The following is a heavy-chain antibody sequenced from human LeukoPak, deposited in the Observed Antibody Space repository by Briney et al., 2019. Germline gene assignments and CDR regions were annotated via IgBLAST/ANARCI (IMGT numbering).Heavy chain of an antibody. V-gene: IGHV1-69*01. D-gene: IGHD2-2*01. CDR2: IIPIFGTA. J-gene: IGHJ4*02. Sequence: SVKVSCKASGGTFSSYAISWVRQAPGQGLEWMGGIIPIFGTANYAQKFQGRVTITADESTSTAYMELSSLRSEDTAVYYCARGRSIAVVPAAFDYWGQGTLVTVSS. CDR1: GGTFSSYA. CDR3: ARGRSIAVVPAAFDY.